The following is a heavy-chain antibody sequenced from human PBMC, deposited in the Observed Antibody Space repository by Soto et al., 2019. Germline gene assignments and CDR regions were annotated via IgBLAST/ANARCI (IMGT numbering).Heavy chain of an antibody. Sequence: KTSETLSLTCTVSGGSISSSSYYWGWIRQPPGKGLEWIGSIYYSGSTYYNPSLKSRVTISVDTSKNQFSLKLSSVTAADTAVYYCARHDGIVVVPAATLRRYGMDVWGQGTTVTVSS. CDR2: IYYSGST. CDR1: GGSISSSSYY. CDR3: ARHDGIVVVPAATLRRYGMDV. V-gene: IGHV4-39*01. J-gene: IGHJ6*02. D-gene: IGHD2-2*01.